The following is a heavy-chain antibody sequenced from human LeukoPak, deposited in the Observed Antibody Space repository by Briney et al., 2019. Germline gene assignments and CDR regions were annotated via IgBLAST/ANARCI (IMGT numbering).Heavy chain of an antibody. V-gene: IGHV4-39*01. CDR2: IYYSGST. Sequence: PSETLSLTCTVSGCSISSSSYYWGWIRQPPGKGLEWIGSIYYSGSTYYNPSLKSRVTISVDTSKNQFSLKLSSVTAADTAVYYCARTTQTRSIAVAGTPPSPGDAFDIWGQGTMVTVSS. CDR3: ARTTQTRSIAVAGTPPSPGDAFDI. D-gene: IGHD6-19*01. J-gene: IGHJ3*02. CDR1: GCSISSSSYY.